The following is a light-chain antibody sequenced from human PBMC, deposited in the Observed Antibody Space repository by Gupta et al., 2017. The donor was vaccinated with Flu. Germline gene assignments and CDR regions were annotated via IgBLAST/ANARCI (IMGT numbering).Light chain of an antibody. CDR2: GAS. CDR3: QQYGSPPPLT. Sequence: RATLSCRASQSVSGTFLAWYQQKPGQAPRLLIYGASSRATGIPDRFSGTGSGADFTLTISRLEPEDFGVYYCQQYGSPPPLTFGGGTKVKIK. CDR1: QSVSGTF. V-gene: IGKV3-20*01. J-gene: IGKJ4*01.